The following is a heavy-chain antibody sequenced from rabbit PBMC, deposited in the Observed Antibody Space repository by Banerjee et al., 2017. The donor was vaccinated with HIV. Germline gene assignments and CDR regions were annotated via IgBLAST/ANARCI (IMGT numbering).Heavy chain of an antibody. D-gene: IGHD4-1*01. CDR3: ARGSGWGLNL. J-gene: IGHJ4*01. CDR1: GFSFSNSYY. V-gene: IGHV1S47*01. Sequence: QEQLVESGGGLVKPEGSLTLTCTASGFSFSNSYYMCWVSQAPGKGLELIACIYNGSGNTYYASWVNGRFTISRSTSLSTVTLQMTSLTAADTATYFCARGSGWGLNLWGQGTLVTVS. CDR2: IYNGSGNT.